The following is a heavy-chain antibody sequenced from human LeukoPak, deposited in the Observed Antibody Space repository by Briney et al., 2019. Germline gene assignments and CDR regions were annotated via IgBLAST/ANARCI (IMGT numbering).Heavy chain of an antibody. CDR1: GFTFSSYA. D-gene: IGHD2-21*01. CDR3: ARDESGDNDAFDI. J-gene: IGHJ3*02. Sequence: GGSLRLSCAASGFTFSSYAMSWVRQAPGKGLEWVSAISGSGGSTYYADSVKGRFTISRDNSKNTLYLQMNSLRVEDTAVYYCARDESGDNDAFDIWGQGTMVTVSS. CDR2: ISGSGGST. V-gene: IGHV3-23*01.